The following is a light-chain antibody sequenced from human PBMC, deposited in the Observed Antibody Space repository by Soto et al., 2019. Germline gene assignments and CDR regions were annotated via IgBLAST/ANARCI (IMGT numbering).Light chain of an antibody. V-gene: IGKV3-20*01. CDR1: QSISSNF. CDR2: GAS. J-gene: IGKJ1*01. Sequence: EIVFTQSPGTLSLSPGERATLSCRASQSISSNFLAWYQQKPGRAPRLLIYGASSRATGIPDRFSGSGSGTDFTLTISRXEPEDLAVYYCQQYGGSPRTFGQGTKVDIK. CDR3: QQYGGSPRT.